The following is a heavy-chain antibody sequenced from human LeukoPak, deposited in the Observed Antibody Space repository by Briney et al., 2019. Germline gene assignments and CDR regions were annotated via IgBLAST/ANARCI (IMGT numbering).Heavy chain of an antibody. CDR2: INQDGSEK. CDR3: ARGVVVAPRSAFDI. V-gene: IGHV3-7*01. D-gene: IGHD2-2*01. Sequence: PGGSLRLSCAASGFTFSSYWITWVRQAPGKGLEWVANINQDGSEKCYVDSVKGRFTISRDNAKNSLSLQMNSLRVEDTAVYYCARGVVVAPRSAFDIGGQGKRVTVSS. CDR1: GFTFSSYW. J-gene: IGHJ3*02.